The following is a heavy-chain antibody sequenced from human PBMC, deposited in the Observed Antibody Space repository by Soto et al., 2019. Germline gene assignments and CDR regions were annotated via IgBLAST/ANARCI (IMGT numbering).Heavy chain of an antibody. V-gene: IGHV3-48*02. CDR3: AREYTGNSHDGFDI. D-gene: IGHD1-7*01. CDR1: GFTFSNYG. J-gene: IGHJ3*02. Sequence: EVQLVESGGGWVQPGGSLRLSCAASGFTFSNYGINWVRQAPGKGLEWISYISSSSGTIYSADSVKGRFTISRDNAKNSLYLQMNSLRDEDTALYYCAREYTGNSHDGFDIWGQGTMVTVSS. CDR2: ISSSSGTI.